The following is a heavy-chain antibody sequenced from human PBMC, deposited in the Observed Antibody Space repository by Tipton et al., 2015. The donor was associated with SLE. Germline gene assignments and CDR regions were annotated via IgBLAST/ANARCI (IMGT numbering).Heavy chain of an antibody. D-gene: IGHD3-22*01. Sequence: SLRLSCAASGFSFSSYAMHWVRQAPGKGLEWVAVISNDGSKKYYADSVKGRFTISRDNSKNTLYLQMNSLRAEDTAVYYCARGGYYYDSSGYSRVDYWGQGTLVTVSS. J-gene: IGHJ4*02. CDR2: ISNDGSKK. CDR3: ARGGYYYDSSGYSRVDY. V-gene: IGHV3-30-3*01. CDR1: GFSFSSYA.